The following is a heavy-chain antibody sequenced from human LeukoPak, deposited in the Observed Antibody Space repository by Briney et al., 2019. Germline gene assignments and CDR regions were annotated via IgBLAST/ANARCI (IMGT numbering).Heavy chain of an antibody. V-gene: IGHV3-23*01. J-gene: IGHJ6*03. Sequence: GGSLRLSCEASGFTFRTYSMSWVRQAPGKGLEWVSAISGSGGSTYYADSVKGRFTISRDNSKNTLYLQMNSLRAEDTAVYYCARVLSGSDYMDVWGKGTTVTVSS. D-gene: IGHD2/OR15-2a*01. CDR3: ARVLSGSDYMDV. CDR2: ISGSGGST. CDR1: GFTFRTYS.